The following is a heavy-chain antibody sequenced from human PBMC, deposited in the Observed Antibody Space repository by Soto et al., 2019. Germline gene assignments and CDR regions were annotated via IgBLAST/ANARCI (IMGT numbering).Heavy chain of an antibody. V-gene: IGHV3-74*01. Sequence: PGGSLRLSCAASGFTFSSYWMHWVRQAPGKGLVWVSRINSDGSSTSYADSVKGRFTISRDNAKNTLYLQMNSLRAEDTAVYYCARGEYYYDSSGYYLVDYWGQGSLFTVSS. CDR1: GFTFSSYW. D-gene: IGHD3-22*01. J-gene: IGHJ4*02. CDR2: INSDGSST. CDR3: ARGEYYYDSSGYYLVDY.